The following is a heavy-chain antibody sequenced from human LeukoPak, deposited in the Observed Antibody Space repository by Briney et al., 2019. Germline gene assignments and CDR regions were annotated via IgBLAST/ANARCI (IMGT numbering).Heavy chain of an antibody. V-gene: IGHV4-59*01. CDR3: ARDPNWVFDL. D-gene: IGHD1-1*01. CDR2: IYHSGST. CDR1: GGSISSYY. J-gene: IGHJ2*01. Sequence: SETLSLTCTVSGGSISSYYWSWIRQPPGKGLELIGYIYHSGSTNYNPSLKSRVTISVDTSKNQFSLKLSSVTAADTAVYYCARDPNWVFDLWGRGTLVTVSS.